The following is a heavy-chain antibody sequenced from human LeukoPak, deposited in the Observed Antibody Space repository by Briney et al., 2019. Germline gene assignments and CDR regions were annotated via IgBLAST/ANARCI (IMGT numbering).Heavy chain of an antibody. Sequence: ASVKVSCKASGYTFTSYDINWVRQATGQGLVWMGWMNPNSGNTGYAQKFQGRVTMTRNTSISTAYMELSSLRSEDTAVYYCAGQQQLGDAFDIWGQGTMVTVSS. J-gene: IGHJ3*02. CDR3: AGQQQLGDAFDI. V-gene: IGHV1-8*01. CDR1: GYTFTSYD. CDR2: MNPNSGNT. D-gene: IGHD6-13*01.